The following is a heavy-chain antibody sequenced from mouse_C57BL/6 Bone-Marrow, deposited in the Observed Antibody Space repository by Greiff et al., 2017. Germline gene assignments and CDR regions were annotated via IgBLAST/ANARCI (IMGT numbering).Heavy chain of an antibody. D-gene: IGHD2-2*01. V-gene: IGHV5-4*03. J-gene: IGHJ3*01. CDR1: EFTFSSYA. CDR3: ARVRGYGFAY. Sequence: EVKLMESGGGLVKPGGSLKLSCAASEFTFSSYAMSWVRQTPEKRLAWVATISDGGSSTYSPDTVKVRFTISSDNAKNNLYLQMSHLKSEDTAMYYCARVRGYGFAYWGQGTLVTVSA. CDR2: ISDGGSST.